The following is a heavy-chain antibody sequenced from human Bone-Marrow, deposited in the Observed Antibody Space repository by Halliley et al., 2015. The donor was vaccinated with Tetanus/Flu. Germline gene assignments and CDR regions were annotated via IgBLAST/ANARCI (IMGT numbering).Heavy chain of an antibody. V-gene: IGHV4-4*01. CDR2: TYHGGGT. D-gene: IGHD3-3*01. CDR3: VANGYYSLEY. Sequence: GKGLEGIGETYHGGGTNYHPSFKSRVSISADKSENQISLTLNSVAAADTAVYFCVANGYYSLEYWGQGILVTVSS. J-gene: IGHJ4*02.